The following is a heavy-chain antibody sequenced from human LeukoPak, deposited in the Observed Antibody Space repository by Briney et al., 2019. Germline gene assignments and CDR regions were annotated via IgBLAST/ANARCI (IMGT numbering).Heavy chain of an antibody. CDR1: GFTFSSHK. CDR3: ARETSASFPY. V-gene: IGHV3-74*01. Sequence: GGSLRLSCTASGFTFSSHKMQWVRHAPGKGLVWVSRINTDATSPTYADSVKGRFTISRDNSKNTLYLQMNNLSAEDAAVYYCARETSASFPYWGQGTLDTVSS. D-gene: IGHD2-15*01. CDR2: INTDATSP. J-gene: IGHJ4*02.